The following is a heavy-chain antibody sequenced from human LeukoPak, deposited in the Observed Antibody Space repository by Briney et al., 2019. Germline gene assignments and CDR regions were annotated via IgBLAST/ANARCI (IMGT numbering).Heavy chain of an antibody. CDR1: GFTFDDYA. D-gene: IGHD3-10*01. CDR3: ARLHGSGSHYNGENWFDP. J-gene: IGHJ5*02. V-gene: IGHV3-9*01. Sequence: GGSLRLSCAASGFTFDDYAMHWVRQAPGKGLEWVSGISWNSGSIGYADSVKGRFTISRDNAKNSLYLQMNSLRAEDTAVYYCARLHGSGSHYNGENWFDPWGQGTLVTVSS. CDR2: ISWNSGSI.